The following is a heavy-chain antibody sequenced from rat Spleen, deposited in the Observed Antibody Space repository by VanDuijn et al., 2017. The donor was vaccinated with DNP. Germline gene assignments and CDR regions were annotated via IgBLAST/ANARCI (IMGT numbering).Heavy chain of an antibody. V-gene: IGHV2-32*01. CDR3: ARGIPDFDY. CDR2: MWSDGDT. D-gene: IGHD2-2*01. CDR1: GFSLSIFH. J-gene: IGHJ2*01. Sequence: QAQLRESGPGLVQPSQTLSLTCTASGFSLSIFHVHWVRQPPGKGLEWMGVMWSDGDTSSNSALNSRLSISRDTSKSQVFLKMNSLQTEDTATYYCARGIPDFDYWGQGVMVTVSS.